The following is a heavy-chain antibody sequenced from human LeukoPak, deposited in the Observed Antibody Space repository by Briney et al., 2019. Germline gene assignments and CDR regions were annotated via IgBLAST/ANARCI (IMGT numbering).Heavy chain of an antibody. D-gene: IGHD5-18*01. V-gene: IGHV4-4*07. CDR3: ARDYSYPDY. J-gene: IGHJ4*02. CDR2: IYSSGRT. CDR1: GASISAYH. Sequence: SETLSLTWSVSGASISAYHWSWIRQPAGKGLEWIGRIYSSGRTNYIPSLKSRLTMSVDTSKNQFSLKLNSVTAADTAVYYCARDYSYPDYWGQGTLVTVSS.